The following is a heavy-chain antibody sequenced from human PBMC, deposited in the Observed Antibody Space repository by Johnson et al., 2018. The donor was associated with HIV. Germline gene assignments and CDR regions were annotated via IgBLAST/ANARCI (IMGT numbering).Heavy chain of an antibody. D-gene: IGHD5-18*01. V-gene: IGHV3-9*01. CDR3: ARDQRGGYSYGDAFDF. CDR2: ISWNSATI. Sequence: VHLVESGGGLVQPGRSLRLSCAASGFMLNSHGMHWVRQVSKKGLEWVAGISWNSATIGYADSVKGRFTISRDNAKNSLYLQMNTLRGEDTAVYYCARDQRGGYSYGDAFDFWGQGTVVSVST. J-gene: IGHJ3*01. CDR1: GFMLNSHG.